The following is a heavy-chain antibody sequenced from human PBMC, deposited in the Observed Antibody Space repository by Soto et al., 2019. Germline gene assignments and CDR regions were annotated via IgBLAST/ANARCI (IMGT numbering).Heavy chain of an antibody. CDR3: ARDRGDFWSGPQGAFDI. Sequence: LSLTCTVSGGSIISYYWSWIRQPPGKGLEWIGYIYYSGSTNYNPSLKSRVTISVDTSKNQFSLKLSSVTAADTAVYYCARDRGDFWSGPQGAFDIWGQGTMVTVSS. CDR2: IYYSGST. J-gene: IGHJ3*02. D-gene: IGHD3-3*01. V-gene: IGHV4-59*01. CDR1: GGSIISYY.